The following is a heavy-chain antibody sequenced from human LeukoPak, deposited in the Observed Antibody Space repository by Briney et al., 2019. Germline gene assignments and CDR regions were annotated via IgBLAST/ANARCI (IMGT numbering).Heavy chain of an antibody. CDR2: VYYSGST. D-gene: IGHD2-2*01. Sequence: SETLSLTCTVSGGSISSSSYYRGWIRQPPGKGLEWIGSVYYSGSTYYNPSLKSRVTISVDTSKNQFSLKLSSVTAADTAVYYCARQDIVVVPAAQHNWFDPWGQGTLVTVSS. CDR1: GGSISSSSYY. J-gene: IGHJ5*02. V-gene: IGHV4-39*01. CDR3: ARQDIVVVPAAQHNWFDP.